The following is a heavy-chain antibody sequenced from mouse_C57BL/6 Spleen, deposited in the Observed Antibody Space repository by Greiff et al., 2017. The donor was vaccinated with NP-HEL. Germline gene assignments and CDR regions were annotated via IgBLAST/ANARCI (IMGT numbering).Heavy chain of an antibody. CDR2: IYPGNSDT. V-gene: IGHV1-5*01. CDR1: GYTFTSYW. CDR3: TREDYGSSYVEAWFAY. D-gene: IGHD1-1*01. J-gene: IGHJ3*01. Sequence: VQLQQSGTVLARPGASVKMSCKTSGYTFTSYWMHWVKQRPGQGLEWIGAIYPGNSDTSYNQKFKGKAKLTAVTSASTAYMELSSLTNEDSAVYYCTREDYGSSYVEAWFAYWGQGTLVTVSA.